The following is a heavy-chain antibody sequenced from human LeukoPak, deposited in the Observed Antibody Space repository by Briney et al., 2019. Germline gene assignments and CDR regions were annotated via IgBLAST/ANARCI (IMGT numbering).Heavy chain of an antibody. CDR2: ISSSGSTI. D-gene: IGHD3-22*01. CDR3: AKDRAYYDSREAFDI. V-gene: IGHV3-48*03. CDR1: GFTFSSYE. J-gene: IGHJ3*02. Sequence: PGGSLRLSCAASGFTFSSYEMNWVRQAPGKGLEWVSYISSSGSTIYYADSVKGGFTISRDNAKNSLYLQMNSLRAEDTALYYCAKDRAYYDSREAFDIWGQGTMVTVSS.